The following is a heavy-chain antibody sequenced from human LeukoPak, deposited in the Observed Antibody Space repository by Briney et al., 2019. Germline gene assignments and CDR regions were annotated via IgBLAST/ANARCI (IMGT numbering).Heavy chain of an antibody. CDR2: INPNSGGT. J-gene: IGHJ5*02. CDR3: ASEGESAAAGQTNWFDP. D-gene: IGHD6-13*01. V-gene: IGHV1-2*02. Sequence: ASVKVSCKASGYTFTGYYMHWVRQAPGQGLEWMGWINPNSGGTNYAQKFQGRVTMTRDTSISTAYMELSRLRSDDTAVYYCASEGESAAAGQTNWFDPWGQGTLVTVSS. CDR1: GYTFTGYY.